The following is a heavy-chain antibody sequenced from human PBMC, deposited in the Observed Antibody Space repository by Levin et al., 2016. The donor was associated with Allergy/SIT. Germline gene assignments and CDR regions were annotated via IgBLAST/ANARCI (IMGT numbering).Heavy chain of an antibody. V-gene: IGHV3-21*01. CDR3: AREVGTGDIVVVPAAYFDY. J-gene: IGHJ4*02. CDR2: ISSSSSYI. D-gene: IGHD2-2*01. Sequence: GGSLRLSCAASGFTFSSYSMNWVRQAPGKGLEWVSSISSSSSYIYYADSVKGRFTISRDNAKNSLYLQMNSLRAEDTAVYYCAREVGTGDIVVVPAAYFDYWGQGTLVTVSS. CDR1: GFTFSSYS.